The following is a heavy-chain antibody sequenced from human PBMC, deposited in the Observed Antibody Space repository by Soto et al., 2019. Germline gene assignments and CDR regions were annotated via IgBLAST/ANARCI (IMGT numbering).Heavy chain of an antibody. D-gene: IGHD3-10*02. Sequence: GGSLRLSCAASGFTFSNAWMNWVRQAPGKGLEWVGRIKSKTDGGTTDYAAPVKGRFTISRDDSKNTLYLQMNSLKTEDTAVYYCTTDHLFLGLSPPYYYYGMDVWGQGTTVTVSS. J-gene: IGHJ6*02. CDR3: TTDHLFLGLSPPYYYYGMDV. CDR2: IKSKTDGGTT. V-gene: IGHV3-15*07. CDR1: GFTFSNAW.